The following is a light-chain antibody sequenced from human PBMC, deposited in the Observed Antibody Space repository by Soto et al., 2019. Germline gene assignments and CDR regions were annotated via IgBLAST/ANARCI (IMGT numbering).Light chain of an antibody. V-gene: IGKV3-15*01. CDR1: QSVSLS. CDR3: QQYHIWPSWT. Sequence: EIVLTQSPATLSVSLGDSATLSCRASQSVSLSLAWFQMRPGQPPRLLIYGASTRATDIPARFSDSGSGTDFTLTISSLQSEDFAVYFCQQYHIWPSWTFGQGTKVEHK. CDR2: GAS. J-gene: IGKJ1*01.